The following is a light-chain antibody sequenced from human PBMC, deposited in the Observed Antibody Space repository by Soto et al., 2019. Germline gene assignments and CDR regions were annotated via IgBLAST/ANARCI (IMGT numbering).Light chain of an antibody. V-gene: IGLV2-11*01. J-gene: IGLJ1*01. CDR3: CSYAGSHSLYV. CDR2: DVS. Sequence: QSALTQPRSVSGSPGQSVTISCTGTSSDVGGYNYVSWYQQHTGKAPKLMIYDVSKRPSGVPDRFSGSKSGNTASLTISGLQAEDEADYYCCSYAGSHSLYVFGTGTKLTVL. CDR1: SSDVGGYNY.